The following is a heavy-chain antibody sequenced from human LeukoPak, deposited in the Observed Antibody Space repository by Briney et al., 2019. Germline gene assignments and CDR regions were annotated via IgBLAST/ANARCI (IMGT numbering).Heavy chain of an antibody. CDR2: ISVSSGNT. CDR3: ARKTTIFDAHYGLDV. Sequence: ASVKVSCKASGYTFTTYGVSWVRQAPGQGLEWMGWISVSSGNTNYTQKLQGRVTMTTDTSTATAYVELRSLRSDDTAIYYCARKTTIFDAHYGLDVWGQGTTVTVSS. V-gene: IGHV1-18*01. J-gene: IGHJ6*02. D-gene: IGHD3-3*01. CDR1: GYTFTTYG.